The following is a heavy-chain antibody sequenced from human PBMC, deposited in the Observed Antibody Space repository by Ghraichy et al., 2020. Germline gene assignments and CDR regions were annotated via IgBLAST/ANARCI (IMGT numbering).Heavy chain of an antibody. J-gene: IGHJ6*02. Sequence: ASVKVSCKASGYTFTSYGISWVRQAPGQGLEWMGWISAYNGNTNYAQKLQGRVTMTTDTSTSTAYMELRSLRSDDTAVYYCARDLYSSSWTMGVPYYYYGMDVWGQGTTVTVSS. CDR3: ARDLYSSSWTMGVPYYYYGMDV. D-gene: IGHD6-13*01. V-gene: IGHV1-18*01. CDR2: ISAYNGNT. CDR1: GYTFTSYG.